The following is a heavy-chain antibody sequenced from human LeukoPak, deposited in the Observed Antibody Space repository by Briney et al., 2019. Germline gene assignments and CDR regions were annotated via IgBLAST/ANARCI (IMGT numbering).Heavy chain of an antibody. J-gene: IGHJ4*02. CDR1: RFTFSNYA. CDR2: ISGSGGFT. D-gene: IGHD3-3*01. V-gene: IGHV3-23*01. Sequence: GGSLRLSCVASRFTFSNYAMSWVRQAPGKGPEWVSLISGSGGFTYYADSVKGRFTISRDNSKNTLYLQMNSLRAEDTALYYCARVPPITIFGVANYYFDYWGQGTLVTVSS. CDR3: ARVPPITIFGVANYYFDY.